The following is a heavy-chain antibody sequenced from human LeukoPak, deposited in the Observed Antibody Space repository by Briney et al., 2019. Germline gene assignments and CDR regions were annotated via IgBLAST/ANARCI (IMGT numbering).Heavy chain of an antibody. J-gene: IGHJ4*02. Sequence: GGSLRLSCAASEFSVGSNYMTWVRQAPGKGLEWVVFIRYDGSGKYCADSVKGRFTISRDNSKNTLYLQMSSLRAEDTAVYYCAKDQPVAVFDYWGQGTLVTVSS. D-gene: IGHD6-19*01. CDR3: AKDQPVAVFDY. CDR2: IRYDGSGK. V-gene: IGHV3-30*02. CDR1: EFSVGSNY.